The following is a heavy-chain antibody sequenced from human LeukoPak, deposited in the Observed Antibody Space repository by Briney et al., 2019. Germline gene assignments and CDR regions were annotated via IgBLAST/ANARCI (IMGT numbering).Heavy chain of an antibody. D-gene: IGHD4-23*01. CDR1: GVSISSSNSY. V-gene: IGHV4-39*01. CDR3: ARDYGGSSPFDY. Sequence: KPSETLSLTCTVSGVSISSSNSYWGWIRQPPGKGLEWIGSIYYSGNTYYNASLKSQVSISIDTSKNQFSLRLTSVTAADTAVYYCARDYGGSSPFDYWGQGTLVTVSS. J-gene: IGHJ4*02. CDR2: IYYSGNT.